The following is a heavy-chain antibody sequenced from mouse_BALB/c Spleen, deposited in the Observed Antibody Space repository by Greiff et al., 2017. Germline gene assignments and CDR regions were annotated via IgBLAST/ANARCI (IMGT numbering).Heavy chain of an antibody. V-gene: IGHV14-3*02. CDR1: GFNIKDTY. CDR3: ARPFYYDYETFAY. J-gene: IGHJ3*01. Sequence: EVQLQQSGAELVKPGASVKLSCTASGFNIKDTYMHWVNQRPEQGLEWIGRIDPANGNTKYDPKFQGKATITADTSSNTAYLQLSSLTSEDTAVYYCARPFYYDYETFAYWGQGTLVTVSA. D-gene: IGHD2-4*01. CDR2: IDPANGNT.